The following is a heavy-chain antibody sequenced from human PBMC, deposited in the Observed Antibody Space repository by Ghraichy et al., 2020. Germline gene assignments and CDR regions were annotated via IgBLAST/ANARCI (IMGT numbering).Heavy chain of an antibody. CDR1: GYTLTELS. Sequence: ASVKVSCKVSGYTLTELSMHWVRQAPGKGLEWMGGFDPEDGETIYAQKFQGRVTMTEDTSTDTAYMELSSLRSEDTAVYYCATARRPLNVLRFLEWLSAFDYWGQGTLVTVSS. V-gene: IGHV1-24*01. CDR3: ATARRPLNVLRFLEWLSAFDY. J-gene: IGHJ4*02. D-gene: IGHD3-3*01. CDR2: FDPEDGET.